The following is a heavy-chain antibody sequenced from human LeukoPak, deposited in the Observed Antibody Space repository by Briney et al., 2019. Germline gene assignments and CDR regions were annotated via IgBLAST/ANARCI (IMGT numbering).Heavy chain of an antibody. V-gene: IGHV4-4*09. Sequence: SETLSLTCNVSGASISDYYWSWVRQSPEKGLEWIASLLFRGTAHYNPSLRSRVAISDDTSNNQFFLRLSSVTTTDTAVYYCGSTGRRAYFDFWGRGTLVTVSS. J-gene: IGHJ2*01. CDR1: GASISDYY. D-gene: IGHD1-14*01. CDR3: GSTGRRAYFDF. CDR2: LLFRGTA.